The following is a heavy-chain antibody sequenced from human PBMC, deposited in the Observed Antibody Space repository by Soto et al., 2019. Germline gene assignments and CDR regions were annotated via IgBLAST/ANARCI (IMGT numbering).Heavy chain of an antibody. V-gene: IGHV1-69*13. CDR2: IIPIFGTA. J-gene: IGHJ4*02. CDR3: ARDPPSSSSSGVVDTDY. Sequence: SVKVSCKASGGTFSSYAISWVRQAPGQGLEWMGGIIPIFGTANYAQKFQGRVTITADESTSTAYMELSSLRSEDTAVYYCARDPPSSSSSGVVDTDYWGQGTLVTVSS. D-gene: IGHD6-6*01. CDR1: GGTFSSYA.